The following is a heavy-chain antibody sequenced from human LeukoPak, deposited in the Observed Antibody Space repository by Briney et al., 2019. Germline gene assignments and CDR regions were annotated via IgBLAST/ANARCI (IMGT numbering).Heavy chain of an antibody. CDR2: ISSSSSYI. J-gene: IGHJ4*02. D-gene: IGHD4-17*01. CDR1: GFTFSSYS. CDR3: AREAYGDAATWSQS. V-gene: IGHV3-21*01. Sequence: VKPGGSLRLSCAASGFTFSSYSMNWVRQAPGKGLEWVSSISSSSSYIYYADSVKGRFTISRDNAKNSLYLQMNSLRAEDTAVYYCAREAYGDAATWSQSWGQGTLVTVSS.